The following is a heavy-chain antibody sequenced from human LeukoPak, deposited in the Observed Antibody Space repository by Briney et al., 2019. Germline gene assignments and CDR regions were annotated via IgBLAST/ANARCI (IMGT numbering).Heavy chain of an antibody. CDR3: AKDSSSSPYYMDV. CDR2: ISWNSGSI. D-gene: IGHD6-13*01. V-gene: IGHV3-9*03. CDR1: GFTFDGYA. Sequence: GGSLRLSCAASGFTFDGYAMHWVRQAPGKGLEWVSGISWNSGSIGYADSVKGRFTISRDNAKNSLYLQMNSLRAEDMALYYCAKDSSSSPYYMDVWGKGTTVTVSS. J-gene: IGHJ6*03.